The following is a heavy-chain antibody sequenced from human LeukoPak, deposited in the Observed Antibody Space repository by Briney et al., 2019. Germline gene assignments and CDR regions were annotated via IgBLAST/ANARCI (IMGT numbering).Heavy chain of an antibody. CDR2: INPNSGGT. V-gene: IGHV1-2*02. D-gene: IGHD3-22*01. J-gene: IGHJ5*02. Sequence: WASVKVSCKASGYTFTGYYMHWVRQAPGQGLERMGWINPNSGGTNYAQKFQGRVTMTRDTSISTAYMELSRLRSDDTAVYYCAREGYYDSSGYWNWFDPWGQGTLVTVSS. CDR1: GYTFTGYY. CDR3: AREGYYDSSGYWNWFDP.